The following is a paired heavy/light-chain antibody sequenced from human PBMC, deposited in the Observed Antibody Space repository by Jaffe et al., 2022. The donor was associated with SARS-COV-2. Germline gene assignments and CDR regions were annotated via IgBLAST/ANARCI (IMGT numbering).Heavy chain of an antibody. J-gene: IGHJ6*02. CDR2: IYYSGST. D-gene: IGHD5-12*01. CDR3: ARARNGGYPHAYYYYYYGMDV. Sequence: QVQLQESGPGLVKPSETLSLTCTVSGGSISSYYWSWIRQPPGKGLEWIGYIYYSGSTNYNPSLKSRVTISVDTSKNQFSLKLSSVTAADTAVYYCARARNGGYPHAYYYYYYGMDVWGQGTTVTVSS. CDR1: GGSISSYY. V-gene: IGHV4-59*01.
Light chain of an antibody. CDR3: SSYTSSSSDV. Sequence: QSALTQPASVSGSPGQSITISCTGTSSDVGGYNYVSWYQQHPGKAPKLMIYEVSNRPSGVSNRFSGSKSGNTASLTISGLQAEDEADYYCSSYTSSSSDVFGTGTKVTVL. J-gene: IGLJ1*01. CDR1: SSDVGGYNY. V-gene: IGLV2-14*01. CDR2: EVS.